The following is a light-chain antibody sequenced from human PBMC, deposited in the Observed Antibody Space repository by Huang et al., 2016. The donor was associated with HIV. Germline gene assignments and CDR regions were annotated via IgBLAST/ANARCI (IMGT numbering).Light chain of an antibody. CDR2: AAS. Sequence: IQMTQSPSSLPAFVGDRVTITCRASQSITTYLNWYQQKIGESTKLLIYAASILQSGVPLRFVGSGSGTNFSLTITNLQSEDFAVYYCQQSYSIPWTFGQGTRVEI. CDR1: QSITTY. V-gene: IGKV1-39*01. CDR3: QQSYSIPWT. J-gene: IGKJ1*01.